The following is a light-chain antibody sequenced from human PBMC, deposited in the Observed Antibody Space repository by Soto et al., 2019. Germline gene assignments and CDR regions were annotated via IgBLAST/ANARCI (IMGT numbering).Light chain of an antibody. CDR3: QQYGSSLPIIT. J-gene: IGKJ5*01. CDR2: GAS. V-gene: IGKV3-20*01. CDR1: QNISSY. Sequence: IVLTLSPATLSLYQGKRATLSCRAIQNISSYLIWYQQKPGQAPRLLIYGASIRATGIPARFSGSGSGTDFTLTISRLEPEDFAVYYCQQYGSSLPIITSSQGTRLEIK.